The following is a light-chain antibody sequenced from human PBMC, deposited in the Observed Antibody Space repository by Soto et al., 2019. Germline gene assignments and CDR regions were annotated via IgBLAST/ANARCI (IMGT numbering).Light chain of an antibody. CDR1: QSMSNY. J-gene: IGKJ2*01. V-gene: IGKV1-39*01. CDR2: AAS. CDR3: QQSYSTPYT. Sequence: DIQMTQSPSSLSASVGDRVTITCRASQSMSNYLNWYQHKPGKAPKVLIYAASTLQSGVPSRFSGRGSGTDFTLTLSSLQPEDFATYHCQQSYSTPYTFCQGTKREIK.